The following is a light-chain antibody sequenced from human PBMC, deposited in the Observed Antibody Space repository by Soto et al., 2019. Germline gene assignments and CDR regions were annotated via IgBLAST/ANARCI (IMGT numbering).Light chain of an antibody. CDR3: QQYNNWPLT. CDR2: GAS. Sequence: EIVMTQSPATLSVSPGERATLSCRASQSVSSNLAWYQQKPGQAPRLLIYGASTRDTGIPARFSGSGSGTEFTLTISSLQCEEFAVYYCQQYNNWPLTFGGGTKVEIK. V-gene: IGKV3-15*01. CDR1: QSVSSN. J-gene: IGKJ4*02.